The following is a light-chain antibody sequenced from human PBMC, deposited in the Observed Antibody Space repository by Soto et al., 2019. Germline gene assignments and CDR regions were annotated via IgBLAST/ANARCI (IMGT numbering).Light chain of an antibody. V-gene: IGKV1-39*01. CDR1: QSINNY. Sequence: DIPLTQSPSSLSASVGDRVTITCRTSQSINNYLNWYQHIPGKAPRLLIYATSTLQRGVPPRFRGGGSGTLFTLTISSLQPEDFATYYCQQRYRTPFTFGPGTTADIK. J-gene: IGKJ3*01. CDR3: QQRYRTPFT. CDR2: ATS.